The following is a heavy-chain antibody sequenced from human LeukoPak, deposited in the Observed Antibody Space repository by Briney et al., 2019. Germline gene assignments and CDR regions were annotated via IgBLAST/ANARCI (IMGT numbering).Heavy chain of an antibody. CDR1: GFTFSSYS. Sequence: GGSLRLSCAASGFTFSSYSMNWVRQAPGKGLEWVSGINWNGGSTGYADSVKGRFTISRDNAKNSLYLQMNSLRAEDTALYYCARWGRYCSGGSCLYYFDYWGQGTLVTVSS. D-gene: IGHD2-15*01. J-gene: IGHJ4*02. V-gene: IGHV3-20*04. CDR3: ARWGRYCSGGSCLYYFDY. CDR2: INWNGGST.